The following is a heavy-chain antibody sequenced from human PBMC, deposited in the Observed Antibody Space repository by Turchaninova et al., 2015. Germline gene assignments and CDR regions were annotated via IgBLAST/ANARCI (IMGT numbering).Heavy chain of an antibody. CDR3: ARQRIVGTTDNWYFDL. CDR2: VYYTGST. V-gene: IGHV4-59*08. D-gene: IGHD1-26*01. J-gene: IGHJ2*01. CDR1: GDSITSFY. Sequence: QVQLQESGPGLVKPSETLSPTCTVPGDSITSFYWSWTGQPPGKGLEWIAYVYYTGSTNYNPSLKSRVTISVDTSKNQFSLNLSSVTAADTAVYYCARQRIVGTTDNWYFDLWGRGTLVSVSS.